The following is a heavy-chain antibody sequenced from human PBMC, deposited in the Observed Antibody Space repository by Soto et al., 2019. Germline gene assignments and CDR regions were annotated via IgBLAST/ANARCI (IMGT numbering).Heavy chain of an antibody. CDR2: INPSGGST. D-gene: IGHD6-13*01. CDR3: ARGPESSISTWYNWFDP. CDR1: RYPFTSYH. Sequence: SVKVSFEASRYPFTSYHMHWVRQAPVQGLEWVGTINPSGGSTFYAQKLEGRVSIARDTSTSTVYMELSSLRSEDTAVYYCARGPESSISTWYNWFDPWGQGTLVTAPQ. J-gene: IGHJ5*02. V-gene: IGHV1-46*04.